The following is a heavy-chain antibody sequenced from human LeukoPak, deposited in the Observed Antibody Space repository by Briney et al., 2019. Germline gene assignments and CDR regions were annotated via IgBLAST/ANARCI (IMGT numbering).Heavy chain of an antibody. CDR3: TTDEDWNYARKDV. V-gene: IGHV3-15*04. CDR1: GFTFNYAW. CDR2: TVSEIDGGTT. Sequence: PGGSLRLSCAASGFTFNYAWMSWVRQVPGKGLEWVGQTVSEIDGGTTDYAAPVKGRFTTSRDDSKSTLYLQTNSLKIEDTAVYYCTTDEDWNYARKDVWGQGATVIVSS. D-gene: IGHD1-7*01. J-gene: IGHJ6*02.